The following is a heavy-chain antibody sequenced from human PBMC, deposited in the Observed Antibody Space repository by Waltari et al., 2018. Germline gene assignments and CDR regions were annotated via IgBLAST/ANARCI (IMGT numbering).Heavy chain of an antibody. V-gene: IGHV4-38-2*01. CDR3: ARPPHSSSWFYFDY. CDR1: GYSISSGYY. CDR2: IYHSGST. J-gene: IGHJ4*02. D-gene: IGHD6-13*01. Sequence: QVQLQESGPGLVKPSETLSLTCAVSGYSISSGYYWGWIRQPPGKGLEWIGSIYHSGSTYYNPSLKSRVTISVDTSKNQFSLKLSSVTAADTAVYYCARPPHSSSWFYFDYWGQGTLVTVSS.